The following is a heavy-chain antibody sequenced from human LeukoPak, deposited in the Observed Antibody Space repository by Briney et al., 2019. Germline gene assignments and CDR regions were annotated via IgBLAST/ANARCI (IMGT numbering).Heavy chain of an antibody. Sequence: GASVKVSCKASGYTFTSYDINWVRQATGQGLEWMGWMNPNSGNTGYAQKFQGRVTMTRNTSISTAYMELSSLRSEDTAVYHCARAVSVLLWFGELLGASGGQYYFDYWGQGTLVTVSS. D-gene: IGHD3-10*01. V-gene: IGHV1-8*01. CDR2: MNPNSGNT. J-gene: IGHJ4*02. CDR3: ARAVSVLLWFGELLGASGGQYYFDY. CDR1: GYTFTSYD.